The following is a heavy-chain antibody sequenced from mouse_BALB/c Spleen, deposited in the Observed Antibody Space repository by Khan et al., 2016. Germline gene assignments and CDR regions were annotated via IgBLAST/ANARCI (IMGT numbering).Heavy chain of an antibody. CDR3: ARDYHGSSYFDY. CDR2: RSYSGST. CDR1: GYSITSDYA. J-gene: IGHJ2*01. Sequence: EVQLQESGPGLVKPSQSLSLTCTVTGYSITSDYAWNWIRQFPGNKLEWMGYRSYSGSTSYNPSLKSRISITRDTSKNQFFLQLNSVTTEDTATYYCARDYHGSSYFDYWGQGTTLPVSS. D-gene: IGHD1-1*01. V-gene: IGHV3-2*02.